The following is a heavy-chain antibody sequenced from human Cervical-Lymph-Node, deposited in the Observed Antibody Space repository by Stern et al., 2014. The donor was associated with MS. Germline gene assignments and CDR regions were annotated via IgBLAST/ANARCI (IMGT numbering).Heavy chain of an antibody. D-gene: IGHD5-18*01. CDR3: ARIFTGSEYNYGTDY. Sequence: EVQLVESGGGLVKPGGSLRLSCAASGFTFSSYSMNWVRQAPGKGLEWVSSISSSSSYIYYADSVKGRFTISRDNAKNSLYLQMNSLRAEDTAVYYCARIFTGSEYNYGTDYWGQGTLVTVSS. J-gene: IGHJ4*02. CDR1: GFTFSSYS. CDR2: ISSSSSYI. V-gene: IGHV3-21*01.